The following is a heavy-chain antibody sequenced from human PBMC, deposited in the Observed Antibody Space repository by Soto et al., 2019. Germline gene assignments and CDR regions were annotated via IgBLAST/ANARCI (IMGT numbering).Heavy chain of an antibody. CDR2: INPKTGDT. CDR3: ATGTNGTTGWYHP. D-gene: IGHD1-1*01. Sequence: QEQLVQSGTEVKKPGASVTVSCKSSGYTFTDFYLHWLRQAPGQGLEWVGWINPKTGDTKWSQKFQGRVTMSRDTSVSTAYIDLTSPTSDDTAMYYCATGTNGTTGWYHPWGQGTRVTVSS. CDR1: GYTFTDFY. V-gene: IGHV1-2*02. J-gene: IGHJ5*02.